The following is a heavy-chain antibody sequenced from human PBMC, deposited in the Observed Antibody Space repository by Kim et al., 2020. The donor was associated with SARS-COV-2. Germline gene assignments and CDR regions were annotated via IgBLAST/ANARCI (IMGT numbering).Heavy chain of an antibody. CDR1: GFTFSSYG. CDR2: IWYDGSNK. Sequence: GGSLRLSCAASGFTFSSYGMHWVRQAPGKGLEWVAVIWYDGSNKYYADSVKGRFTISRDNPKNTLYLQMNSLRAEDTAVYYCARDTGYSSGWYSRYYYYMDVWGKGTTVTVSS. V-gene: IGHV3-33*01. J-gene: IGHJ6*03. D-gene: IGHD6-19*01. CDR3: ARDTGYSSGWYSRYYYYMDV.